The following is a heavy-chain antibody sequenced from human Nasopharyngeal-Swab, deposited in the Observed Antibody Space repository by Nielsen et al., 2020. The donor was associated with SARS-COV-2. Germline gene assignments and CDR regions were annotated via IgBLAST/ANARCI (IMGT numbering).Heavy chain of an antibody. J-gene: IGHJ3*02. V-gene: IGHV4-34*01. Sequence: WIRQPPGKGLEWIGEINHSGSTNHNPSLKSRVTISVDTSKNQFSLKLSSVTAADTAVYYCARGPQLLYSSGRLTKKNAFDIWGQGTMVTVSS. D-gene: IGHD6-19*01. CDR3: ARGPQLLYSSGRLTKKNAFDI. CDR2: INHSGST.